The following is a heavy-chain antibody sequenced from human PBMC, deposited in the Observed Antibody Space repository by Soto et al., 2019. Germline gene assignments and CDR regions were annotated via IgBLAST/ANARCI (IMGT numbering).Heavy chain of an antibody. D-gene: IGHD2-15*01. V-gene: IGHV1-8*01. CDR1: GYTFTSYD. CDR3: ARLGPPPTRPGMDV. Sequence: QVQLVQSGAEVRKPGASVKVSCKAFGYTFTSYDINWVRQATGQGLEWMGWLNPNSGNTGYAQKFQGRVTMTRNTYIRTPYMELSSLTSEDTAVYYCARLGPPPTRPGMDVWGQGTPVTVSS. CDR2: LNPNSGNT. J-gene: IGHJ6*02.